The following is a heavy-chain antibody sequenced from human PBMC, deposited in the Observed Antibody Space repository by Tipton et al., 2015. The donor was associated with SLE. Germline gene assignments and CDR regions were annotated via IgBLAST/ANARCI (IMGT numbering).Heavy chain of an antibody. CDR1: GGSISSHY. CDR2: IYTSGST. Sequence: TLSLTCTVSGGSISSHYWSWIRQPPGKGLEWIGHIYTSGSTNYNPSLKSRVTISVDTSKNQFSLKLSSVTAADTAVYYCARNTTVTTPGYYYYGMDVWGQGTTVTVSS. CDR3: ARNTTVTTPGYYYYGMDV. J-gene: IGHJ6*02. D-gene: IGHD4-17*01. V-gene: IGHV4-4*08.